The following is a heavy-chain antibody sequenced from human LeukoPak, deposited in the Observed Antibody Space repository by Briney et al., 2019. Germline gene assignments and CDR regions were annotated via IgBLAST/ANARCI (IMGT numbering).Heavy chain of an antibody. V-gene: IGHV4-30-4*08. CDR3: AREHSSSGWFDP. J-gene: IGHJ5*02. CDR1: GGSFSGYY. Sequence: SETLSLTCAVYGGSFSGYYWSWIRQPPGKGLEWIGYIYYSGSTYYNPSLKSRVTISVDTSKNQFSLKLSSVTAADTAVYHCAREHSSSGWFDPWGQGTLVTVSS. CDR2: IYYSGST. D-gene: IGHD5-18*01.